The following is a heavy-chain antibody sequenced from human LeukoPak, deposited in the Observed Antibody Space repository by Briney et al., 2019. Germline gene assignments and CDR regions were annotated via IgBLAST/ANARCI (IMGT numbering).Heavy chain of an antibody. Sequence: PSQTLSLTCTVSGGSISSGSHYWSWIRQPAGKGLEWIGRIYTSGSTNYNPSLKSRVTISVDTSKNQFSLKLSSVTAADTAVYYCARAALGGGSCYFDYWGQGTLVTVSS. CDR1: GGSISSGSHY. J-gene: IGHJ4*02. D-gene: IGHD2-15*01. CDR2: IYTSGST. CDR3: ARAALGGGSCYFDY. V-gene: IGHV4-61*02.